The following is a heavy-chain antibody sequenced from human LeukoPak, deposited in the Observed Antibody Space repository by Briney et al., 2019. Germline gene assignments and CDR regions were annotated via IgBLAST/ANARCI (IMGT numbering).Heavy chain of an antibody. CDR1: GFTFNIHD. V-gene: IGHV3-23*01. Sequence: PGGSLRLSCTASGFTFNIHDMSWVRQAPGKGLEWVSAISNSGTGTTYADSVKGRFTISRDNSKNTLYLQMNTLRAEDTALYFCAKSRGSRYFDLWGRGALVTVSS. CDR2: ISNSGTGT. CDR3: AKSRGSRYFDL. J-gene: IGHJ2*01.